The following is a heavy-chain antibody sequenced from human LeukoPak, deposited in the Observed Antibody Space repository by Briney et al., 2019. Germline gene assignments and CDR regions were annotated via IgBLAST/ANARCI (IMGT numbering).Heavy chain of an antibody. CDR3: ARSLADSRGWTDFDY. CDR2: IYYSGST. J-gene: IGHJ4*02. D-gene: IGHD6-19*01. CDR1: GGSISSYY. V-gene: IGHV4-59*01. Sequence: SETLSLTCTVSGGSISSYYWSWIRQPPGKGLEWIGYIYYSGSTNYNPSLKSRVTISVDTSKNQFSLKLTSVTAADTAVYYWARSLADSRGWTDFDYWGQGTLVTVSS.